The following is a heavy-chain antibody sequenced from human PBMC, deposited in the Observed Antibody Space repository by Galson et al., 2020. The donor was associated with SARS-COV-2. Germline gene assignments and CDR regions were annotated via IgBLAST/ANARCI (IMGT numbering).Heavy chain of an antibody. CDR3: ARDEDIVAAGEIDH. CDR2: ISYDGRDK. D-gene: IGHD6-13*01. J-gene: IGHJ4*02. CDR1: GFTFSDYE. V-gene: IGHV3-30*01. Sequence: GGSLRLSCAASGFTFSDYEMHWVRQAPGKGLEWVAVISYDGRDKYYADSVKGRFTISRDNVKNTLYLQMISLRTEDTAVYYCARDEDIVAAGEIDHWGQGTLVTVSS.